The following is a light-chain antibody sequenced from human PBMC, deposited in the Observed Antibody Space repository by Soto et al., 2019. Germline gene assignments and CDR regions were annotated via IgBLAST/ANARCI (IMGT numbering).Light chain of an antibody. Sequence: QSALTQPASVSGSPGQSITISCTGTSSDVGGYDSVSWYQHHPGKAPKLMIYDVSNRPSGVSNRFSGSKSGNTASLTISGLQAEDEADYYCSSYTSSSTLVVFGGGTQLTVL. J-gene: IGLJ2*01. CDR1: SSDVGGYDS. CDR3: SSYTSSSTLVV. CDR2: DVS. V-gene: IGLV2-14*03.